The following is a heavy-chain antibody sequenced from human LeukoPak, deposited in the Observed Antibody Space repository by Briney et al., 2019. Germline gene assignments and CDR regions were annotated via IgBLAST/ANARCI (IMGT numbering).Heavy chain of an antibody. CDR3: ARSPAAAAYFDY. J-gene: IGHJ4*02. Sequence: SETLSLTCTVSGGSISSSSYYWGWIRQPPGKGLEWIGSIYYSGSTYYNPSLKSRVTISVDMSKNQFSLKLSSVTAADTAVYYCARSPAAAAYFDYWGQGTLVTVSS. CDR2: IYYSGST. CDR1: GGSISSSSYY. V-gene: IGHV4-39*07. D-gene: IGHD6-13*01.